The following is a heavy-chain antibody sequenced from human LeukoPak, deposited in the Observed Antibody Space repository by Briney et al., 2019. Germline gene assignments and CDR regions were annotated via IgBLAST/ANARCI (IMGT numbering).Heavy chain of an antibody. CDR3: ARDPVYYDSSGYNDAFDI. J-gene: IGHJ3*02. D-gene: IGHD3-22*01. V-gene: IGHV1-2*06. Sequence: ASVKVSCKASGYTFTGYYMHWVRQAPGQGLEWMGRINPNSGGTNYAQKFQGRVTMTRDTSISTARMELSRLRSDDTAVYYCARDPVYYDSSGYNDAFDIWGQGTMVTVSS. CDR2: INPNSGGT. CDR1: GYTFTGYY.